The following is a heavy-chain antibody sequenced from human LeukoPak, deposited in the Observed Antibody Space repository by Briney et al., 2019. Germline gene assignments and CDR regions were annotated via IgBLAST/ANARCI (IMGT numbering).Heavy chain of an antibody. J-gene: IGHJ4*02. CDR2: INQDGSEK. Sequence: GGSLRLSCAAFGFSFSNYWMSWVRPAPGKGLKWVASINQDGSEKYYVDSVKGRFAISRDNAKNSLYLQMNRLRAEDTAVYYCARLLSSSASCYDFWGQGTLVTASS. D-gene: IGHD2-2*01. CDR3: ARLLSSSASCYDF. V-gene: IGHV3-7*04. CDR1: GFSFSNYW.